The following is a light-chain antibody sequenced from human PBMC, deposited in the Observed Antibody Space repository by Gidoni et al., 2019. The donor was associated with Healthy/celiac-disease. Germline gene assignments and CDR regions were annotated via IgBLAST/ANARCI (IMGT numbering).Light chain of an antibody. Sequence: IVMTQSPVSLAVSLGERATINCKPSRSVLYSSNNKNYLHWYQQKPGQPPKLLIYWASTRESGVPDRFSGSGSGTDFTLTISSLQAEDVAVYYCQQYRTFGQGTKVEIK. V-gene: IGKV4-1*01. CDR2: WAS. J-gene: IGKJ1*01. CDR1: RSVLYSSNNKNY. CDR3: QQYRT.